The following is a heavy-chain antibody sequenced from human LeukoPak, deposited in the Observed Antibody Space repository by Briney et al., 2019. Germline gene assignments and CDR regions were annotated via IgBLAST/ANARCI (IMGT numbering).Heavy chain of an antibody. CDR2: IIPIFGTA. D-gene: IGHD6-19*01. J-gene: IGHJ4*02. CDR3: ARDLYSSGWYCEEKPFDY. Sequence: SVKVSCKASGGTFSSYAISWVRQAPGQGLEWMGRIIPIFGTANYAQKFQGRVTITTDESTSTAYMELSSLRSEDTAVYYCARDLYSSGWYCEEKPFDYWGQGTLVTVSS. V-gene: IGHV1-69*05. CDR1: GGTFSSYA.